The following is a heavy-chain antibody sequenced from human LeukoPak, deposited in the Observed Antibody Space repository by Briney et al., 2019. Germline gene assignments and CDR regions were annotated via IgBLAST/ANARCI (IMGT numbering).Heavy chain of an antibody. Sequence: GGSLRLSCAASGFTFSSYAMHWVRQAPGKGLEWVAVISYDGSNKYYADSVKGRLTISRDNSKNTLYLQMNSLRAEDTAVYYCARVDNYFDTFDYWGQGTLVTVSS. CDR2: ISYDGSNK. V-gene: IGHV3-30*04. CDR3: ARVDNYFDTFDY. D-gene: IGHD3-9*01. J-gene: IGHJ4*02. CDR1: GFTFSSYA.